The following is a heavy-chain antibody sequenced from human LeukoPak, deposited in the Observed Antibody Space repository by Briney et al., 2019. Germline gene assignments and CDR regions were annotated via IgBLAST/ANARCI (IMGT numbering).Heavy chain of an antibody. V-gene: IGHV6-1*01. D-gene: IGHD6-13*01. J-gene: IGHJ4*02. CDR2: TYYRSKWYN. CDR1: GDSVSSNSAA. Sequence: SQTLSLTCAISGDSVSSNSAAWNWIRQSPSRGLEWRGRTYYRSKWYNDYAVSVKSRITINPDTSKNQFSLQLNSVTPEDTAVYYCARSVSSSWYEGGKWGYFDYWGQGTLVTVSS. CDR3: ARSVSSSWYEGGKWGYFDY.